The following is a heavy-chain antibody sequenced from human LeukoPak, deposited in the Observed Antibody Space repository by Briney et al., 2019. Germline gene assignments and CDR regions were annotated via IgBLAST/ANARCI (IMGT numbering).Heavy chain of an antibody. CDR3: ARDSGGIVGANEYFQH. CDR2: INPNSGGT. J-gene: IGHJ1*01. D-gene: IGHD1-26*01. V-gene: IGHV1-2*02. Sequence: GASVKVSCKASGYTFTGYYMHWVRQAPGQGLEWMGWINPNSGGTNYAQRFQGRVTMTRDTSISTAYMELSRLRSDDTAVYYCARDSGGIVGANEYFQHWGQGTLVTVSS. CDR1: GYTFTGYY.